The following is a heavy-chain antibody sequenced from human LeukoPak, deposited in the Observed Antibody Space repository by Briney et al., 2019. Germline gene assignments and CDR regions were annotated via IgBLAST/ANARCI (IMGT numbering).Heavy chain of an antibody. CDR2: IIPILGIA. D-gene: IGHD3-22*01. J-gene: IGHJ4*02. CDR3: ARVFRRYYDSSGYYPLGY. V-gene: IGHV1-69*04. CDR1: GGTFSSYA. Sequence: SVTVSCKASGGTFSSYAISWVRQAPGQGLEWMGRIIPILGIANYAQKFQGRVTITADKSTSTAYMELSSLRSEDTAVYYCARVFRRYYDSSGYYPLGYWGQGTLVTVSS.